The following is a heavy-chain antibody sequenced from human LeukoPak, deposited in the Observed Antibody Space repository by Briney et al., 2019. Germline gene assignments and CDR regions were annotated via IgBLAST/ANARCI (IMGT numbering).Heavy chain of an antibody. CDR1: GFTVSGNY. Sequence: PGGSLRLSCAASGFTVSGNYMSWVRQAPGKGLEWLPVIYSGGCTYYADSVKGRFTISRDNSKNTLYLQMNSLRAEDTAVYYCARGPVNFPFDYWGQGTLVTVSS. V-gene: IGHV3-66*01. D-gene: IGHD3-9*01. J-gene: IGHJ4*02. CDR2: IYSGGCT. CDR3: ARGPVNFPFDY.